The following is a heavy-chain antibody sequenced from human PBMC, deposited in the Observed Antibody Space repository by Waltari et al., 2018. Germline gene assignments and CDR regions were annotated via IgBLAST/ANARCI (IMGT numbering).Heavy chain of an antibody. CDR2: ISPILGIA. CDR3: AGKSHDYGDYEGYWYFDL. D-gene: IGHD4-17*01. V-gene: IGHV1-69*02. J-gene: IGHJ2*01. Sequence: QVQLVQSGAEVKKPGSSVKVSCKASGGTFSSYTISWVRQAPGQGLEWMGRISPILGIANYAQKGQGRVTITADKSTSTAYMELSSLRSEDTAVYYCAGKSHDYGDYEGYWYFDLWGRGTLVTVSS. CDR1: GGTFSSYT.